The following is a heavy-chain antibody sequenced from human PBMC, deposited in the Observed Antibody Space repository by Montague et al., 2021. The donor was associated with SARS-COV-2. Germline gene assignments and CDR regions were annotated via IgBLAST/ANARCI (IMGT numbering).Heavy chain of an antibody. Sequence: PALMKPTQTLTLTCTFSGFSLSTSGVGVGWIRRPPGKALEWLALIYWDDDKRYSPSLKSRLTITKDTSKNQVVLTMTNMDPVDTATYYCAHRAGGFGEEYFDLWGRGTLVTVSS. CDR1: GFSLSTSGVG. D-gene: IGHD3-10*01. CDR3: AHRAGGFGEEYFDL. V-gene: IGHV2-5*02. CDR2: IYWDDDK. J-gene: IGHJ2*01.